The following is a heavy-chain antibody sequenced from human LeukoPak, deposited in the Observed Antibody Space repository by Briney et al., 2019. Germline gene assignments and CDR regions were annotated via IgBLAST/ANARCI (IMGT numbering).Heavy chain of an antibody. Sequence: ASVKVSCKASGYSFTAFYIHWVRQAPGQGLEWLGWSNPNSGDTNYAQNFQGRVTMTRDTSINTAYMELSSLRSDDTAVYYCARIKWAVVNDWGQGTLVTVSS. D-gene: IGHD5-12*01. CDR1: GYSFTAFY. J-gene: IGHJ4*02. CDR2: SNPNSGDT. V-gene: IGHV1-2*02. CDR3: ARIKWAVVND.